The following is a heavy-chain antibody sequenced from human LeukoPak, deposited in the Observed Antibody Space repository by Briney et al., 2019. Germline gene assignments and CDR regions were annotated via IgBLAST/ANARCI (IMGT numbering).Heavy chain of an antibody. V-gene: IGHV3-53*04. CDR3: ARANMVRGVNFDY. Sequence: TGGSLRLSCAASGFTFDDYGMSWVRQAPGKGLEWVSVIYSGGSTYYADSVKGRFTISRHNSKNTLYLQMNSLRAEDTAVYYCARANMVRGVNFDYWGQGTLVTVSS. CDR1: GFTFDDYG. J-gene: IGHJ4*02. CDR2: IYSGGST. D-gene: IGHD3-10*01.